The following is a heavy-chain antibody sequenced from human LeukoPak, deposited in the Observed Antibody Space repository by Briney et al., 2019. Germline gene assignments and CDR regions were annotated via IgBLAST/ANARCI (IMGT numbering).Heavy chain of an antibody. D-gene: IGHD4/OR15-4a*01. CDR3: ARDTLGEGEDANYAVYYFDY. J-gene: IGHJ4*02. Sequence: GGSLRLSCAASGFTFSSYEMNWVRQAPGKGREWVANIKQDGNEKYYADSVKGRFTISRDNGKNSLDLQMNSLRADDTAVYYCARDTLGEGEDANYAVYYFDYWGQGTVVTVSS. V-gene: IGHV3-7*01. CDR2: IKQDGNEK. CDR1: GFTFSSYE.